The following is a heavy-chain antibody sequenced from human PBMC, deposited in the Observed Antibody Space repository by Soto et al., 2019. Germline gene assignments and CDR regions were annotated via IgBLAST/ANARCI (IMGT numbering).Heavy chain of an antibody. CDR3: ASHLGAFDY. CDR1: GGSISSYY. CDR2: IYYSGST. V-gene: IGHV4-59*08. Sequence: PSETLSLTCSVSGGSISSYYWSWIRQPPGKGLEWIAYIYYSGSTNYNPSLKSRVTISVDTSKNQFSLRLTSVTAADTAVYYCASHLGAFDYWGQGTLVTVSS. D-gene: IGHD1-26*01. J-gene: IGHJ4*02.